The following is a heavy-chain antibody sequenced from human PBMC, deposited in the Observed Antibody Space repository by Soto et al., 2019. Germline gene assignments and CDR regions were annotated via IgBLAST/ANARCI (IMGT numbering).Heavy chain of an antibody. D-gene: IGHD2-8*02. J-gene: IGHJ4*02. Sequence: SETLSLTCAVYGGSLSGYYWTWIRQPPGTGLEWIGEINHSGSTNYNPSLKSRVTISVDASKNQFSLKLTSVTAADTAVYYCARDKITGLFDYWGQGTLVTVSS. V-gene: IGHV4-34*01. CDR1: GGSLSGYY. CDR3: ARDKITGLFDY. CDR2: INHSGST.